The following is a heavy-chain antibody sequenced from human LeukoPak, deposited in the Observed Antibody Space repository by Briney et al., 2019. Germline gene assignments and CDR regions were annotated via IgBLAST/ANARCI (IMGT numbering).Heavy chain of an antibody. Sequence: GASVKVSFKASGGTFSSYAISWVRQAPGQGLEWMGGIIPIFGTANYAQKFQGRVTITADESTSTAYMELSSLRSEDTAVYYCAPGLLYGDYVSKSPWGQGTLVTVSS. V-gene: IGHV1-69*13. CDR1: GGTFSSYA. J-gene: IGHJ5*02. CDR3: APGLLYGDYVSKSP. D-gene: IGHD4-17*01. CDR2: IIPIFGTA.